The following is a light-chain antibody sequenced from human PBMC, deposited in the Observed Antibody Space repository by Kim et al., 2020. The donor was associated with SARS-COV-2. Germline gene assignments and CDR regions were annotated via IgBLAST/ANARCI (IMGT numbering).Light chain of an antibody. CDR3: QQYGSSPLT. CDR1: QSVSSSN. Sequence: LSPGERATLSCRASQSVSSSNLAWYQQKPGQAPRLLIYGASSRATGIPDRFSGSGSGTDFTLTISRLEPEDFAVYYCQQYGSSPLTFGGGTKVEIK. J-gene: IGKJ4*01. V-gene: IGKV3-20*01. CDR2: GAS.